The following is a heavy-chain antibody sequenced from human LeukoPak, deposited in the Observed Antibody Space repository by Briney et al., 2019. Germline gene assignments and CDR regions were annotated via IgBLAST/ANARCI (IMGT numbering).Heavy chain of an antibody. CDR3: ATDSRSSGWTVIEY. J-gene: IGHJ4*02. CDR2: MNPNSGNT. D-gene: IGHD6-19*01. CDR1: GYTFTSYD. V-gene: IGHV1-8*03. Sequence: AASVKVSCKASGYTFTSYDINWVRQATGQGLEWMGWMNPNSGNTGYAQKFQGRVTITRNTSISTAYMELSSLRSEDTAVYYCATDSRSSGWTVIEYWGQGTLVTVSS.